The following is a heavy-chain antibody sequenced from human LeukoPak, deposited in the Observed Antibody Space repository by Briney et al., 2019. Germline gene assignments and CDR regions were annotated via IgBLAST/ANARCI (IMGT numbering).Heavy chain of an antibody. D-gene: IGHD2-2*01. Sequence: GGSLRLSYAASGFKFRFYGMHWVRQAPGKGLECVAVIWNDGSKESYADSVKGRFTISRDNSMNTLYLQMNSLRVEDTAVYYCARDDCSSPSCYGYWGQGTLVAVSS. V-gene: IGHV3-33*01. CDR1: GFKFRFYG. J-gene: IGHJ4*02. CDR3: ARDDCSSPSCYGY. CDR2: IWNDGSKE.